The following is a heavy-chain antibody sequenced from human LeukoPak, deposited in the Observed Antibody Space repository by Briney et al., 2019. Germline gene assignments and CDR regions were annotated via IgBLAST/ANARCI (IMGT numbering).Heavy chain of an antibody. V-gene: IGHV3-23*01. CDR1: GFTFSSYA. CDR2: ISGSGGDT. Sequence: GGSLRLSCAASGFTFSSYAMSWVRQAPGKGLEWVSGISGSGGDTYYADSVKGRFTISRDNAKNSLYLQMNSLRAEDTAVYYCARDPVSGYSGYESPIFDYWGQGTLVTVSS. CDR3: ARDPVSGYSGYESPIFDY. J-gene: IGHJ4*02. D-gene: IGHD5-12*01.